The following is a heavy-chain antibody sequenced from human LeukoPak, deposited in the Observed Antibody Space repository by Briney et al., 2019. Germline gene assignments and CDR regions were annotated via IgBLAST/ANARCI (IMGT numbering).Heavy chain of an antibody. Sequence: MGIIYPDDSDTRYSPSFQGQVTISADKSISTAYLQWSSLKASDTAMYYCARRSYGGKDFDYWGQGTLVTVSS. D-gene: IGHD4-23*01. V-gene: IGHV5-51*01. CDR3: ARRSYGGKDFDY. CDR2: IYPDDSDT. J-gene: IGHJ4*02.